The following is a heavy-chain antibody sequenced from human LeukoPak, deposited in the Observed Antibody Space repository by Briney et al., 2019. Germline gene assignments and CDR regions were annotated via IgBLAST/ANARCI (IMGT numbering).Heavy chain of an antibody. Sequence: SETLSLTCTLSGGSISSVDYYWSWIRQPPGKGLEYIGYIYYGGSTYYNPSLKSRVTISVDTSKNQFSLKLSSVTAADTAVYYCARGGSDGDYGYYYYYMDVWGKGPTVTVSS. D-gene: IGHD4-17*01. CDR2: IYYGGST. CDR3: ARGGSDGDYGYYYYYMDV. CDR1: GGSISSVDYY. J-gene: IGHJ6*03. V-gene: IGHV4-30-4*08.